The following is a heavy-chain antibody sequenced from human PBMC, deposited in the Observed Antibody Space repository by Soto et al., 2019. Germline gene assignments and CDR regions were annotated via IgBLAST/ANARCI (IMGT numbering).Heavy chain of an antibody. D-gene: IGHD6-13*01. V-gene: IGHV3-21*01. CDR3: ARETPSGLDSSSWYDYYYYMDV. CDR1: GFTFSSYS. J-gene: IGHJ6*03. CDR2: ISSSSSYI. Sequence: EVQLVASGGGLVKPGGSLRLSCAASGFTFSSYSMNWVRQAPGKGLEWVSSISSSSSYIYYADSVKGRFTISRDNAKNSLYLQMNSLRAEDTAVYYCARETPSGLDSSSWYDYYYYMDVWGKGTTVTVSS.